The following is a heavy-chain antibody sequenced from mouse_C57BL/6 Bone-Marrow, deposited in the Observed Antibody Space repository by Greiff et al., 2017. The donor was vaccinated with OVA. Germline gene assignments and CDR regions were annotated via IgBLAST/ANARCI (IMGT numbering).Heavy chain of an antibody. CDR2: IRRKSSNYAT. CDR3: VRGRGAY. J-gene: IGHJ3*01. V-gene: IGHV10-3*01. Sequence: EVQLVESGGGLVQPKGSLKLSCAASGFTFNTYAMHWVRQAPGKGLEWVARIRRKSSNYATYYADSVKDRFTISRDDSQSMLYLQMNNLKTEDTAMYYCVRGRGAYWGQGTLVTVSA. CDR1: GFTFNTYA.